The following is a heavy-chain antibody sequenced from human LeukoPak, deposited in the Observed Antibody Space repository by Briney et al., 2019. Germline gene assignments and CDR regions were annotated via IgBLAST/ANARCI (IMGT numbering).Heavy chain of an antibody. J-gene: IGHJ4*02. CDR3: ARTYTVIMPFDY. D-gene: IGHD4-17*01. CDR2: INPNSGGT. Sequence: VASVKVSCKASGYTFTGYSMHWVRQAPGQGLEWMGWINPNSGGTNYAQKFQGRVTVTRDTSISTAYMELSRLRSDDTAVYYCARTYTVIMPFDYWGQGTLVTVSS. V-gene: IGHV1-2*02. CDR1: GYTFTGYS.